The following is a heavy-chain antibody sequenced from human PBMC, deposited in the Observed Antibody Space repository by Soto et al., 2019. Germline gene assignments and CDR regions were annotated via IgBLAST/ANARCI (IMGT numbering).Heavy chain of an antibody. CDR3: ARSPQRINLARGLLGSCFDS. D-gene: IGHD3-10*01. V-gene: IGHV4-34*01. CDR2: VKQSGST. J-gene: IGHJ5*01. Sequence: SATLSLTCAFYGGSLSGNFWGWIRQPPGKGLEWIGEVKQSGSTNYNPSLKSRVTISVDTSRSQISLKVNSVTAADTAVYYCARSPQRINLARGLLGSCFDSWAQGLPVTVSS. CDR1: GGSLSGNF.